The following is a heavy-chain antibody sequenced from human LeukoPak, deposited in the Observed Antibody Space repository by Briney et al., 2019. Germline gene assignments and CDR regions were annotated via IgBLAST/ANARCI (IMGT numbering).Heavy chain of an antibody. J-gene: IGHJ4*02. CDR1: GGSISSYY. V-gene: IGHV4-34*01. Sequence: PSETLSLTCTVSGGSISSYYWSWIRQPPGKGLEWIGEINHSGSTNYNPSLKSRVTISVDTSKNQFSLKLSSVTAADTAVYYCARGPRYYYDSSGYLGVDYWGQGTLVTVSS. CDR2: INHSGST. CDR3: ARGPRYYYDSSGYLGVDY. D-gene: IGHD3-22*01.